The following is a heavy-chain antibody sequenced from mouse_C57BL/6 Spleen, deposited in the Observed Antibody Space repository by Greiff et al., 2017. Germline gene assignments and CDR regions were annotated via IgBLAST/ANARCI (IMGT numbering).Heavy chain of an antibody. J-gene: IGHJ1*03. CDR2: INPSSGYT. CDR1: GYTFTSYT. V-gene: IGHV1-4*01. Sequence: QVQLQQSGAELARPGASVKMSCKASGYTFTSYTMHWVKQRPGQGLEWIGYINPSSGYTKYNQKFKDKATLTADKSSSTAYMQLSSLTSEDSAVYYCTRYGIYPYWYFDVWGTGTTVTVSS. D-gene: IGHD2-1*01. CDR3: TRYGIYPYWYFDV.